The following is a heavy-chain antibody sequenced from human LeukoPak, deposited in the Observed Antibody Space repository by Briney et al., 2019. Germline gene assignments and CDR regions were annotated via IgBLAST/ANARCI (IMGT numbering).Heavy chain of an antibody. CDR3: TRGGVDY. D-gene: IGHD3-16*01. CDR1: GYTFSGYY. V-gene: IGHV1-2*06. Sequence: ASVKVSCKTSGYTFSGYYIHWVRRAPGQGLEWMGRINPNSGGTDLALKFQGRVTLTWDTSITTAYMELNRLISGDTAVYYCTRGGVDYWGQGTLVTVSS. J-gene: IGHJ4*02. CDR2: INPNSGGT.